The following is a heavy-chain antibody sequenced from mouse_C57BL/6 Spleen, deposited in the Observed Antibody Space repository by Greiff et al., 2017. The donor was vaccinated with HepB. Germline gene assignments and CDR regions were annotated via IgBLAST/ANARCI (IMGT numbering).Heavy chain of an antibody. CDR1: GYTFTDYN. V-gene: IGHV1-18*01. J-gene: IGHJ4*01. Sequence: EVQLQQSGPELVKPGASVKIPCKASGYTFTDYNMDWVKQSHGKSLEWIGDINPNNGGTIYNQKFKGKATLTVDKSSSTAYMELRSLTSEDTAVYYCARYRYCGRDYAMDYWGQGTSVTVSS. CDR3: ARYRYCGRDYAMDY. CDR2: INPNNGGT. D-gene: IGHD1-1*01.